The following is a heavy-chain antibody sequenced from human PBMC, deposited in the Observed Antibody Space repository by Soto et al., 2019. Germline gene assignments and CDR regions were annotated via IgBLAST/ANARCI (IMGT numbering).Heavy chain of an antibody. Sequence: PSGALSLTCTVSGGSVSSGGYSWSWIRQLPDKGLEWSGYIYSSGSTYYNPSLKRRVTISVDTSKNQFSLKLSYVTAADTAVYYCARQYYDILTGYSYFDYWGQGTLVTVSS. J-gene: IGHJ4*02. CDR2: IYSSGST. CDR3: ARQYYDILTGYSYFDY. D-gene: IGHD3-9*01. V-gene: IGHV4-31*03. CDR1: GGSVSSGGYS.